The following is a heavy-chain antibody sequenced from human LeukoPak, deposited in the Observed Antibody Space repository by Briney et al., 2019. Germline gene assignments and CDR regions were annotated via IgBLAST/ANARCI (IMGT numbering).Heavy chain of an antibody. D-gene: IGHD3-10*01. CDR1: GFTFSSYS. V-gene: IGHV3-48*04. J-gene: IGHJ4*02. Sequence: PGGSLRLSCAASGFTFSSYSMNWVRQAPGKGLEWVSYISSSSSTIYYADSVKGRFIISRDNAKNSLYLQMNSLRAEDTAVYYCARGSDYWGQGTLVTVSS. CDR2: ISSSSSTI. CDR3: ARGSDY.